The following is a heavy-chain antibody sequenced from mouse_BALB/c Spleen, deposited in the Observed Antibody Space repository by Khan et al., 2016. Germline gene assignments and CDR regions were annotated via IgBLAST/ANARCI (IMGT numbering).Heavy chain of an antibody. V-gene: IGHV3-8*02. CDR3: ATYNGYLFDY. CDR1: GDSIPSGY. CDR2: ISYSGST. J-gene: IGHJ2*01. Sequence: EVQLQEPGPSLVKPSQTLSLPCSVTGDSIPSGYWNWIRKFPGNKLEYMGYISYSGSTYYNPSLKRRISITRDTSTNQYYLQLNSVTTEYAATYFCATYNGYLFDYWGQGTTLTVSS. D-gene: IGHD2-3*01.